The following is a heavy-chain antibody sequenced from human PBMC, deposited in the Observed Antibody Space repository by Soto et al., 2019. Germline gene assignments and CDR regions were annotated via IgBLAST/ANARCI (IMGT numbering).Heavy chain of an antibody. CDR3: ARLAARQLNYGMDV. CDR2: INHSGST. V-gene: IGHV4-34*01. J-gene: IGHJ6*02. D-gene: IGHD6-6*01. Sequence: SETLSLTCAVYGGSFSTYYWSWIRQPPGKGLEWIGEINHSGSTNYNPSLKSRVTISVDTSKNQFSLRVSSVTAADTAVYYCARLAARQLNYGMDVWGQGTTVTVSS. CDR1: GGSFSTYY.